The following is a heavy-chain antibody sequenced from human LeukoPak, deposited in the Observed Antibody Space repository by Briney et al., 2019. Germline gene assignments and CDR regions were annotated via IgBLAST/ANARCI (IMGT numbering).Heavy chain of an antibody. CDR3: ARDGDIVVVVAGQYFDY. V-gene: IGHV4-38-2*02. CDR2: IYHSGST. J-gene: IGHJ4*02. Sequence: SETLSLTCAVSGYSISSGYCWGWIRQPPGKGLEWIGSIYHSGSTYYNPSLKSRVTISVDTSKSQFSLKLSSVTAADTAVYYCARDGDIVVVVAGQYFDYWGQGTLVTVSS. D-gene: IGHD2-15*01. CDR1: GYSISSGYC.